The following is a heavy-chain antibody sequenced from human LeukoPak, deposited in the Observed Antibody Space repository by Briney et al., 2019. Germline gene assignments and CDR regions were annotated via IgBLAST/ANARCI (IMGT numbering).Heavy chain of an antibody. CDR3: ARDDYGDYSTDAFDI. V-gene: IGHV4-34*12. J-gene: IGHJ3*02. Sequence: SETLSLTCGVYGGSFSGYYWSWIRQPPGKGLEWIGEIIHRGSSNYNPALKSRVTISVDTSKNQFSLKLNSVTAADTAVYYCARDDYGDYSTDAFDIWGQGTMVTVS. CDR2: IIHRGSS. CDR1: GGSFSGYY. D-gene: IGHD4-17*01.